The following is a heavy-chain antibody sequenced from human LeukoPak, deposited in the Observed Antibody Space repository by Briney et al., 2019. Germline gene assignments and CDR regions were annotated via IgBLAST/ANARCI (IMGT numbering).Heavy chain of an antibody. Sequence: PSETLSLTCTVSGGSISSYYWSWIRQPPGKGLEWIGYIYYSGSTNYNPSLKSRVTISVDTPKNQFSLKLSSVTAADTAVYYCAREYYDSSGYYLGYFDYWGQGTLVTVSS. J-gene: IGHJ4*02. D-gene: IGHD3-22*01. CDR2: IYYSGST. V-gene: IGHV4-59*01. CDR1: GGSISSYY. CDR3: AREYYDSSGYYLGYFDY.